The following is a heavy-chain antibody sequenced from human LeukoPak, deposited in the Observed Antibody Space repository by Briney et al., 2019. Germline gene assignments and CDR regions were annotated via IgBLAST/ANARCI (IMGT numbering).Heavy chain of an antibody. D-gene: IGHD3-10*01. Sequence: GGSLRLSCAASGFTVSSNYMSWVRQAPGKGLEWVSVIYSCGSTYYADSVKGRFTISRDNSKNTLYLQMNSLRAEDTAVYYCAKVTLWFGELFGAFDIWGQGTMVTVSS. J-gene: IGHJ3*02. CDR2: IYSCGST. CDR1: GFTVSSNY. V-gene: IGHV3-53*01. CDR3: AKVTLWFGELFGAFDI.